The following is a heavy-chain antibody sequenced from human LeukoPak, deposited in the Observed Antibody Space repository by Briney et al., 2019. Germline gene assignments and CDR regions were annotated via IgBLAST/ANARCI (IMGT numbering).Heavy chain of an antibody. V-gene: IGHV4-39*07. CDR2: IYYSGST. J-gene: IGHJ4*02. CDR3: ARLTQRVMDIVVVPAAMHFDY. D-gene: IGHD2-2*03. Sequence: NSSETLSLTCTVSGGSISSSSYYWGWIRQPPGKGLEWIGSIYYSGSTYYNPSLKSRVTISDDTSKNQFSLKLKSVTASDTAVYYCARLTQRVMDIVVVPAAMHFDYWGQGTLVTVSS. CDR1: GGSISSSSYY.